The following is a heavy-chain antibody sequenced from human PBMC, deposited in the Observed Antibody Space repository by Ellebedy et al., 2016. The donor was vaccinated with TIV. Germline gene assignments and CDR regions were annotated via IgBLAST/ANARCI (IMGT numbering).Heavy chain of an antibody. J-gene: IGHJ3*02. D-gene: IGHD1-26*01. CDR1: GFIFSSAW. Sequence: GESLKISXAASGFIFSSAWMSWVRQAPGKGLEWIGRIRSKIDGGTTDYAAPVKGRFTISRDDSKNTLYLQMNSLKTEDTAVYYCGRSPLGSPPFDIWGQGTLVTVSS. CDR2: IRSKIDGGTT. CDR3: GRSPLGSPPFDI. V-gene: IGHV3-15*01.